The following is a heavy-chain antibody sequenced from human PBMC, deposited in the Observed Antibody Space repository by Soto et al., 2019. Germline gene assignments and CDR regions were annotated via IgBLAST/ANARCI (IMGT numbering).Heavy chain of an antibody. D-gene: IGHD5-12*01. CDR1: GFTFSSYG. CDR2: IWYDGSNK. J-gene: IGHJ4*02. Sequence: QVQLVESGGGVVQPGRSLRLSCAASGFTFSSYGMHWVRQAPGKGLEWVAVIWYDGSNKYYADSVKGRFTISRDNSKNTLYPQMNSLRAEDTAVYYCAREDRDGYKLLDYWGQGTLVTVSS. CDR3: AREDRDGYKLLDY. V-gene: IGHV3-33*01.